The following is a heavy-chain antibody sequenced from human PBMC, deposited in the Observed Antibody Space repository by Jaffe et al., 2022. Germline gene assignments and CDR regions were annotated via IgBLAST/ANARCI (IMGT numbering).Heavy chain of an antibody. CDR3: ARDGTYSDYALGM. J-gene: IGHJ3*02. V-gene: IGHV3-21*01. Sequence: EEQLVESGGGLVKPGGSLRLSCAASGFTFSTCSMNWVRQAPGKGLEWVAAISDRSEYVYYADSVRGRFTISRDNAKNSLYLQMKSLRAEDTAVYYCARDGTYSDYALGMWGQGTMVTVSS. CDR2: ISDRSEYV. D-gene: IGHD4-17*01. CDR1: GFTFSTCS.